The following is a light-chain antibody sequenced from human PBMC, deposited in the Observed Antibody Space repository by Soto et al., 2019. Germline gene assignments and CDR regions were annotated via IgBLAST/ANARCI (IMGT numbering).Light chain of an antibody. Sequence: EVVLTQSPDTLSLSPGGRATLSCRASQSVSRRLAWYQQRPGQSPRLLISGASMRASGVPVRFIGSGSGTDFTLTITRLEPEDFAVYYCQQYGGSPITFGLGTRLEIK. CDR3: QQYGGSPIT. V-gene: IGKV3-20*01. CDR2: GAS. CDR1: QSVSRR. J-gene: IGKJ5*01.